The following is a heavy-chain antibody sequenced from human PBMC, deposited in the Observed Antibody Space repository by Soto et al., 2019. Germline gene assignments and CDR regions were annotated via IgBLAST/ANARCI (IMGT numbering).Heavy chain of an antibody. V-gene: IGHV3-15*07. CDR2: VRSNADGGTA. CDR1: GFAFSSAW. Sequence: EVQLVESGGALVEPGGSLTLSCAASGFAFSSAWMNWVRQAPGKGLEWVGRVRSNADGGTADYAAPVRGRFTFSRDDSKNTLFLQMSSLRTEHTAVYYCTTSISGLVTGHWGQGTLVTVSS. J-gene: IGHJ4*02. CDR3: TTSISGLVTGH. D-gene: IGHD3-3*01.